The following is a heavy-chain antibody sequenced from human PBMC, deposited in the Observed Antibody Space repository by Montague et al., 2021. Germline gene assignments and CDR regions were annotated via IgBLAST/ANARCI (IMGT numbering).Heavy chain of an antibody. CDR3: GRDYWGSIDY. CDR2: MRSSGSP. Sequence: SETLSLTCSVSGGSVNGYDWSWIRQHPGKGLEWIGYMRSSGSPNYNPSFKSRLAISIDRSRNQFSLELSFVTAADTAISFCGRDYWGSIDYWGHGILVTVSS. CDR1: GGSVNGYD. D-gene: IGHD7-27*01. V-gene: IGHV4-59*02. J-gene: IGHJ4*01.